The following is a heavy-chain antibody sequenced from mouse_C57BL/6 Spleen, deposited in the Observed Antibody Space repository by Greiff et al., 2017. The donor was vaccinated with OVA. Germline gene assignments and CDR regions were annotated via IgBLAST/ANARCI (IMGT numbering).Heavy chain of an antibody. J-gene: IGHJ2*01. D-gene: IGHD4-1*01. CDR2: ISSGGSYT. Sequence: EVKLMESGGDLVKPGGSLKLSCAASGFTFSSYGMSWVRQTPDKRLEWVATISSGGSYTYYPDSVKGRFTISRDNAKNTLYLQMSSLKAEDTAMYYCARLETGADYFDYWGQGTTLTVSS. CDR3: ARLETGADYFDY. CDR1: GFTFSSYG. V-gene: IGHV5-6*01.